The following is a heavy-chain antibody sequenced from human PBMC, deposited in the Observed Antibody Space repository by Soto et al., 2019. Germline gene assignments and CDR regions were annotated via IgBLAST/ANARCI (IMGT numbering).Heavy chain of an antibody. CDR3: VRHATDRHGNAEDWYFDL. CDR1: AASISSYY. Sequence: QVQLQESGPGLVRPSETLSLTCTVSAASISSYYWTWIRQPPGKGLEWIGHMYNSEDTKYNPSLKSRVTMSVDTSKNQFSLKLRSVTAADTASYYCVRHATDRHGNAEDWYFDLWGRGTLVTVSS. CDR2: MYNSEDT. D-gene: IGHD2-15*01. J-gene: IGHJ2*01. V-gene: IGHV4-59*08.